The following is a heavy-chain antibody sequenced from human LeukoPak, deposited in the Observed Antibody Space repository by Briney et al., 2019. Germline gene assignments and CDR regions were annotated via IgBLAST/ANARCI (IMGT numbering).Heavy chain of an antibody. Sequence: GASVTVSCKASGYTFTSYGSSWVRQAPGQGLEWMGWISAYNGNTNYAQKLQGRVTMTTDTSTSTAHIELRRLRSDDTTVYYCARGGGDYDILTGYYRDFDYWGQGTLVTVSS. D-gene: IGHD3-9*01. CDR3: ARGGGDYDILTGYYRDFDY. J-gene: IGHJ4*02. CDR1: GYTFTSYG. CDR2: ISAYNGNT. V-gene: IGHV1-18*01.